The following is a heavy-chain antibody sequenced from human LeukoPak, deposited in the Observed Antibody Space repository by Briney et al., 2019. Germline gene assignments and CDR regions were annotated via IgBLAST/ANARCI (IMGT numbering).Heavy chain of an antibody. CDR2: IRGGGET. CDR1: GFSFSNYA. V-gene: IGHV3-23*01. Sequence: GGSLRLSCAASGFSFSNYAMSWVRQAPARGPEWVSSIRGGGETFYADSVKGRFTVSRDNSKNTLYLQMNSLRDEDTAVYYCARPIYCTTTSCSYGLDHWGQGTLVTVSS. CDR3: ARPIYCTTTSCSYGLDH. J-gene: IGHJ4*02. D-gene: IGHD2-2*01.